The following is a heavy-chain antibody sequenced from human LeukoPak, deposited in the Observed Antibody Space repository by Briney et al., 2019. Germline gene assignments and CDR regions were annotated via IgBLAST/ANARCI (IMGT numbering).Heavy chain of an antibody. V-gene: IGHV1-18*01. Sequence: VASVKVSCKASGYSFIHFGLSWVRQAPGQGLEWMGWISAYNHNTNYAQKFQGRVTMIIDTSTTTVYMELRSLRSDDTATYYCARDLMYCDTMSCYDGDFDYWGQGTPVTVSS. CDR2: ISAYNHNT. D-gene: IGHD2-2*01. J-gene: IGHJ4*02. CDR1: GYSFIHFG. CDR3: ARDLMYCDTMSCYDGDFDY.